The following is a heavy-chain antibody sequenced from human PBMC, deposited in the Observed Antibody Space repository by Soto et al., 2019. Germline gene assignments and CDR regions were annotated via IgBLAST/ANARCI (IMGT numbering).Heavy chain of an antibody. CDR1: GGSFNDFY. Sequence: QMHIQQWCAGLLKPSETLSLTCAVSGGSFNDFYSNWVRQPPGEGLEWIGEVNHAGGTDYNPSLKSRVTISEDRSKNQLSLRLKSVTIADTATYYCARRGRYGGRSYTGWGQGTLVTVSS. V-gene: IGHV4-34*01. CDR2: VNHAGGT. J-gene: IGHJ4*02. CDR3: ARRGRYGGRSYTG. D-gene: IGHD2-15*01.